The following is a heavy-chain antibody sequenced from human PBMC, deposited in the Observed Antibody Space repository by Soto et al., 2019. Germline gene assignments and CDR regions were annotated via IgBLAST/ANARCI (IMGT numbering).Heavy chain of an antibody. D-gene: IGHD2-21*02. CDR3: AREIVTAGGNNYFDP. J-gene: IGHJ5*02. CDR2: IYHSGST. V-gene: IGHV4-30-2*01. Sequence: SETLSLTCAVSGGSISSGGYSWSWIRQPPGKGLEWIGYIYHSGSTYYNPSLKSRVTISVDRSKNQFSLKLSSVTAADTAVYFCAREIVTAGGNNYFDPWGPGTLVTVSS. CDR1: GGSISSGGYS.